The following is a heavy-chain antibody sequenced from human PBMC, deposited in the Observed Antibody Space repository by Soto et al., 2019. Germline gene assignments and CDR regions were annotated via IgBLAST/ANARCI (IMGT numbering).Heavy chain of an antibody. CDR2: ISGSGGST. J-gene: IGHJ4*02. CDR1: GFTFSSYA. Sequence: EVQLLESGGGLVQPGGSLRLSCAASGFTFSSYAMSWVRQAPGKGLEWVSAISGSGGSTYYADSVKGRFTISRDNSKNTLHLQMRSVSAEDTAVYYCAKGPLLWFGELSVYFDYWGQGSLVTVSS. CDR3: AKGPLLWFGELSVYFDY. V-gene: IGHV3-23*01. D-gene: IGHD3-10*01.